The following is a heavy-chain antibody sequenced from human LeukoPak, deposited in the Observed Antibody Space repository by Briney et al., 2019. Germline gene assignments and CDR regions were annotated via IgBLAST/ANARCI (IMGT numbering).Heavy chain of an antibody. CDR3: ASLILTGSSA. D-gene: IGHD3-9*01. J-gene: IGHJ5*02. Sequence: GASVKVSCKASGYSFTSSYVHWVRQAPGQGLEWMGWISAYNGNTNYAQKLQGRVTMTTDTSTSTAYMELRSLRSEDTAVYYCASLILTGSSAWGQGTLVTVSS. CDR2: ISAYNGNT. CDR1: GYSFTSSY. V-gene: IGHV1-18*04.